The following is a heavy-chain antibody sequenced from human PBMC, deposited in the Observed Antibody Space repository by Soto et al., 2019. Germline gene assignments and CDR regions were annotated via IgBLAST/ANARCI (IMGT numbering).Heavy chain of an antibody. D-gene: IGHD6-13*01. CDR1: GFTFSSYW. Sequence: GGSLRPSCAASGFTFSSYWMSWVRQAPGKGLEWVANIKQDGREKYYVDSVKGRFTISRDNAKNSLYLQMNSLRAEDTAVYYCARLKMYISSWSPHYYYYGTDVWGQGTTVTVSS. V-gene: IGHV3-7*01. CDR3: ARLKMYISSWSPHYYYYGTDV. J-gene: IGHJ6*02. CDR2: IKQDGREK.